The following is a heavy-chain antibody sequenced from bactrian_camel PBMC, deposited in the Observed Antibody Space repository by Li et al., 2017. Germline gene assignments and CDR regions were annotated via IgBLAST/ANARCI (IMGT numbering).Heavy chain of an antibody. J-gene: IGHJ4*01. CDR2: SQSASGNT. CDR3: AADGIWACTRGTWSAADFTT. CDR1: TFSRYR. D-gene: IGHD5*01. Sequence: QLVESGGGLVQPGGSLRLSCTRTFSRYRMSWVRQAPGKGLEWVSSSQSASGNTYIAASVKGRFTISQQNSKSLTNTIFLEMNGLKPQDTTMYYCAADGIWACTRGTWSAADFTTWGQGTQVTVS. V-gene: IGHV3-2*01.